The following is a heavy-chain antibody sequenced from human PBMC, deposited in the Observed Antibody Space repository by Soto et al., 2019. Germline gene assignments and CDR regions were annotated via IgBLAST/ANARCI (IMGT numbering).Heavy chain of an antibody. CDR2: ISGRGGDS. J-gene: IGHJ3*02. D-gene: IGHD1-1*01. V-gene: IGHV3-23*01. Sequence: EVQLLESGGGLVQPGESLRLSCAASGFTFTNYALSWVRQAPEKGLEWLSSISGRGGDSYYADSVKGRFTISRDNSKNTLYLQMNSLSADDTALYYCARDDSDAFDIWGQGTMVDVSS. CDR1: GFTFTNYA. CDR3: ARDDSDAFDI.